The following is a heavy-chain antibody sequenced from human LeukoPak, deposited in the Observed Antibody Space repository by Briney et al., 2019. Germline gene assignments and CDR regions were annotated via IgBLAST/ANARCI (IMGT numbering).Heavy chain of an antibody. D-gene: IGHD4-11*01. CDR1: GGSINSGDHY. CDR2: IHYSGST. J-gene: IGHJ6*03. CDR3: ARQLLQYNFYMDV. V-gene: IGHV4-39*01. Sequence: SETLSLTCTVSGGSINSGDHYWGWIRQPPGQGLEWIGSIHYSGSTYYNPSLKSRVTIFVDTSKNQFSLWLSSVTAADTAVYSCARQLLQYNFYMDVWGEGTTVTASS.